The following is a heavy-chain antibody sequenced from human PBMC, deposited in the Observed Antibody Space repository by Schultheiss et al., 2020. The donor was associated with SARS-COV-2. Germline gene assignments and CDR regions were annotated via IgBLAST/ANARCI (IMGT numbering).Heavy chain of an antibody. CDR1: GGTFSSYA. Sequence: ASVKVSCKASGGTFSSYAISWVRQAPGQGLEWMGSINPNSGGTNYAQKFQGRVTMTRDTSTSTVYMELSSLRSEDTAVYYCAREPYGSGTYYFDYWGQGTLVTVSS. CDR3: AREPYGSGTYYFDY. J-gene: IGHJ4*02. CDR2: INPNSGGT. D-gene: IGHD3-10*01. V-gene: IGHV1-2*02.